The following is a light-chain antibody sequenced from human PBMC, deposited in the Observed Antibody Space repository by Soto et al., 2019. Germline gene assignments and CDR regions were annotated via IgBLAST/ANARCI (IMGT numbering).Light chain of an antibody. CDR1: QTISSW. J-gene: IGKJ5*01. CDR2: AAS. V-gene: IGKV1-5*01. Sequence: DIKVKMSPATLSGYVGDRVTITCRASQTISSWLAWYQQKPGKAPKLLIYAASSRATGIPDRFSGSGSGTDFTLTISSLQSEDFAVYYCQHYNNLPLITFGQGTRLEIK. CDR3: QHYNNLPLIT.